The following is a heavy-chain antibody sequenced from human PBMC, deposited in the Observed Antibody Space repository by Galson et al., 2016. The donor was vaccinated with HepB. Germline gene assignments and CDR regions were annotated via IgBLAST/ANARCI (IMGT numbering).Heavy chain of an antibody. CDR3: ARELTRTTPHRAIVDY. CDR2: TYYMSKWYN. V-gene: IGHV6-1*01. D-gene: IGHD1/OR15-1a*01. J-gene: IGHJ4*02. CDR1: GDSVSSDSAA. Sequence: CAISGDSVSSDSAAWNWIRQSPSRGLEWLGMTYYMSKWYNDYAPSLKSRITINPDTSKNHFSLQLNSVTPEDTALYYCARELTRTTPHRAIVDYWGQGTLVTVSS.